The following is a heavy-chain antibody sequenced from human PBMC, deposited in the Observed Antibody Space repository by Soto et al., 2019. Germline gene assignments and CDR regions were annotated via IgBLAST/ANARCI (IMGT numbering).Heavy chain of an antibody. CDR3: AREPGGYSYGSYYYYGMDV. Sequence: QVQLVQSGAEVKKPGSSVKVSCKASGGTFSSYAISWVRQAPGQGLEWMGGVIPIFGPANYAQKFQGRVTITADESTRTAYMELSSLRSEDTAVYYCAREPGGYSYGSYYYYGMDVWGQGTTVTVSS. D-gene: IGHD5-18*01. CDR1: GGTFSSYA. J-gene: IGHJ6*02. CDR2: VIPIFGPA. V-gene: IGHV1-69*12.